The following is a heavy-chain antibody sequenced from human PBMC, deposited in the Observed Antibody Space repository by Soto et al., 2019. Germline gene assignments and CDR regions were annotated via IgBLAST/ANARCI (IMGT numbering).Heavy chain of an antibody. J-gene: IGHJ6*03. Sequence: ASVKVSCKASGYTFTSYGISWVRQAPGQGLEWMGWISAYNGNTNYAQKLQGRVTMTTDTSTSTAYLELRSLRSDDTAVYYFARDSIWSAARPGYYYYYMDVWGKGTTVTVSS. CDR1: GYTFTSYG. CDR2: ISAYNGNT. V-gene: IGHV1-18*01. CDR3: ARDSIWSAARPGYYYYYMDV. D-gene: IGHD6-6*01.